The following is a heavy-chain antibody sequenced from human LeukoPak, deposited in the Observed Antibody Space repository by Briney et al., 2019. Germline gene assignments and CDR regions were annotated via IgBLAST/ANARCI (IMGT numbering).Heavy chain of an antibody. CDR2: IYYNGIT. CDR1: GDSISSGNFY. D-gene: IGHD4-17*01. CDR3: ARDHGDFVQHD. V-gene: IGHV4-39*01. Sequence: PSETLSLTCTVSGDSISSGNFYWGWIRQPPGKELQWIGSIYYNGITHYNPSLESRVTISADTSTNEFSPKLRSVTAADTAMYYCARDHGDFVQHDWGQGTLVTVSS. J-gene: IGHJ4*02.